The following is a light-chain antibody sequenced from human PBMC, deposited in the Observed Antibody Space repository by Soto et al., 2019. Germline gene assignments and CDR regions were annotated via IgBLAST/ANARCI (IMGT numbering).Light chain of an antibody. CDR2: DAS. CDR1: QSVSNY. Sequence: EIVLTQSPATLSLSPGERATLSCRASQSVSNYLAWYQQKPGQAPRLLIYDASNRATGIPARFSGSGSGTDFTLTISTLAPEDFATYYCQQRSYWPPLFTFGPGTKVDFK. CDR3: QQRSYWPPLFT. J-gene: IGKJ3*01. V-gene: IGKV3-11*01.